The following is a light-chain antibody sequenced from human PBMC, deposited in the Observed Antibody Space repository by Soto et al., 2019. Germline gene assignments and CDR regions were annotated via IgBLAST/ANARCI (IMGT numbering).Light chain of an antibody. Sequence: NFMLTQPHSVSESRGMTLSISCTRSSGSIANNYVQWYQQRPGSAPTTVIYENNQRLSGVPDRFSGSTDGSSNSASLTISGLQTEDEADYYCQSYDSDFVVFGGGTKITVL. V-gene: IGLV6-57*04. CDR3: QSYDSDFVV. CDR2: ENN. J-gene: IGLJ2*01. CDR1: SGSIANNY.